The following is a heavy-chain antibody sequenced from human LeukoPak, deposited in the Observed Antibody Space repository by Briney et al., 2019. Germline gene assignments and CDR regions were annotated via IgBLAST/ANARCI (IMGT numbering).Heavy chain of an antibody. CDR3: ATDPTHITMIVVVNFDY. J-gene: IGHJ4*02. D-gene: IGHD3-22*01. CDR2: ISGSGGST. Sequence: PGGSLRLSCAASGFTFSSYAMSWVRQAPGKGLEWVSAISGSGGSTYYADSVKGRFTISRDNSKNTLYLQMNSLRAEDTAVYYCATDPTHITMIVVVNFDYWGQGTLVTVSS. CDR1: GFTFSSYA. V-gene: IGHV3-23*01.